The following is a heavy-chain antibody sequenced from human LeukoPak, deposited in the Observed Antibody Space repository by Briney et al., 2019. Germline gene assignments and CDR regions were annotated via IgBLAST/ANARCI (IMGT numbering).Heavy chain of an antibody. CDR1: GYTFTNYA. CDR3: ARVSFNYDFWSGYIDSSIDY. CDR2: INTNNGNT. J-gene: IGHJ4*02. V-gene: IGHV1-18*01. Sequence: ASVKVSCKASGYTFTNYAFSWVRQAPGQGLEWMGWINTNNGNTNYVKRLQGRVTMTTDTSTSTAYMELRSLRSDDTAVYYCARVSFNYDFWSGYIDSSIDYWGQGTLVTVSS. D-gene: IGHD3-3*01.